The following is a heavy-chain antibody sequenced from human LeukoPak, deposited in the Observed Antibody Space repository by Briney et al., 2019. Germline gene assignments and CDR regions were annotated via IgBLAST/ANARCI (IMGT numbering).Heavy chain of an antibody. D-gene: IGHD3-16*01. Sequence: GGSLRLSCAASGFIFSDYYMEWGRQAPGKGLEWVGRIRNKANSHTTEYAASVKGRFTFSRDDSKNSLYLQMNSLEIEDTAIYYCARARTGSIRFFDYWGQGTLVTVSS. CDR3: ARARTGSIRFFDY. CDR2: IRNKANSHTT. J-gene: IGHJ4*02. V-gene: IGHV3-72*01. CDR1: GFIFSDYY.